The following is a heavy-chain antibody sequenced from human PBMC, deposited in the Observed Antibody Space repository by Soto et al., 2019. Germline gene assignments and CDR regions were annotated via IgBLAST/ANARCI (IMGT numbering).Heavy chain of an antibody. V-gene: IGHV4-39*02. Sequence: SETLSLTCTVSGGSISSSSYYWGWIRQPPGKGLEWIGSIYYSGSTYYNPSLKSRVTISVDTSKNQFSLKLSSVTAADTAVYYCAREGDGVEMATIGYWGQGTLVTVSS. CDR2: IYYSGST. CDR3: AREGDGVEMATIGY. J-gene: IGHJ4*02. CDR1: GGSISSSSYY. D-gene: IGHD5-12*01.